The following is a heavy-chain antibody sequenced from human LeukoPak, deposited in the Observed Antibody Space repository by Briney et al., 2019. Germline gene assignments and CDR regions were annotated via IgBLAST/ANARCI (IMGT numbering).Heavy chain of an antibody. V-gene: IGHV5-51*01. D-gene: IGHD1-1*01. Sequence: GESLQISCKSSGYSFTNYWIDWVRQMPGKGLEWMGIIYPGDSDTKYSPSFQGQVTISAVKSISTAYLQWSSLKASDTAIYYCARSTGNQLDFWGQGTLVTVSS. J-gene: IGHJ4*02. CDR2: IYPGDSDT. CDR3: ARSTGNQLDF. CDR1: GYSFTNYW.